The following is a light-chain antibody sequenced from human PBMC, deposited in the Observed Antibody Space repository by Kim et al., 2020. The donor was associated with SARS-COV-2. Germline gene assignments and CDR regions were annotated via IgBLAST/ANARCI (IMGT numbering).Light chain of an antibody. J-gene: IGLJ1*01. V-gene: IGLV2-14*03. CDR2: DVS. CDR3: SSYTSTSSPCV. CDR1: SRDVGGFSY. Sequence: QSITISCTGTSRDVGGFSYVSWYQQHPGKAPKLMIYDVSNRPSGVSNRFSGSKSGNTAALTISGLQADDEADYYCSSYTSTSSPCVFGSGTKVTVL.